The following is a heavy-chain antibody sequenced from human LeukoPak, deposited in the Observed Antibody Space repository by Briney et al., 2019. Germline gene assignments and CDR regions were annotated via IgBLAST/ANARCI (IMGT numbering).Heavy chain of an antibody. CDR3: AREYDSSGYWGTEYYFDY. Sequence: GTSVKVSCKASGYTFTGYYMHWVRQAPGQGLEWMGWINPRSGGTNYAQKFQGRVTMTRDTSISTAYMELSRLRSDDTAVYYCAREYDSSGYWGTEYYFDYWGQGTLVTVSS. D-gene: IGHD3-22*01. V-gene: IGHV1-2*02. CDR1: GYTFTGYY. J-gene: IGHJ4*02. CDR2: INPRSGGT.